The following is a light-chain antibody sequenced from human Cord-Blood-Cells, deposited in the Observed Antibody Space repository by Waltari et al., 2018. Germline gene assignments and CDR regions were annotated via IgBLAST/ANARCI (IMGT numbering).Light chain of an antibody. J-gene: IGKJ4*01. Sequence: DIVMTQSPDSLAVSLGERATINCKSSQSVLYSSNNKNYVAWYQHKPGQPPKLLIYWASTRESGVPDRFSGSGSGTDFTLTISSLQAEDVAVYYCQQYYSTPPLTFGGGTKVEIK. CDR3: QQYYSTPPLT. CDR2: WAS. V-gene: IGKV4-1*01. CDR1: QSVLYSSNNKNY.